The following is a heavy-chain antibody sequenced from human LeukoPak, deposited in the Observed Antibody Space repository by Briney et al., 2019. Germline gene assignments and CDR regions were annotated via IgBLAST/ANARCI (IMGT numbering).Heavy chain of an antibody. CDR2: IYYSGST. J-gene: IGHJ4*02. CDR1: GGSISSSIYY. D-gene: IGHD2-2*01. Sequence: PSETLSLTCTVSGGSISSSIYYWGWIRQPPGKGLEWMGSIYYSGSTYYNPSLKSRVIISVDTSKNQFSLKLKSVTAADMAVYYCARLADCSSTSCYDHWGQGTLVTVSS. V-gene: IGHV4-39*01. CDR3: ARLADCSSTSCYDH.